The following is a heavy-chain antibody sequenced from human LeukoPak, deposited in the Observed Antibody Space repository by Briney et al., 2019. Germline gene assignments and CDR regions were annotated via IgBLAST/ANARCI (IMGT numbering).Heavy chain of an antibody. J-gene: IGHJ5*02. D-gene: IGHD6-13*01. V-gene: IGHV4-34*01. CDR2: INHSGST. CDR1: GFTFSSYG. Sequence: GTLRLSCAASGFTFSSYGMSWIRQPPGKGLEWIGEINHSGSTNYNPSLKSRVTISVDTSKNQFSLKLSSVTAADTAVYYCARRTWYQRWFDPWGQGTLVTVSS. CDR3: ARRTWYQRWFDP.